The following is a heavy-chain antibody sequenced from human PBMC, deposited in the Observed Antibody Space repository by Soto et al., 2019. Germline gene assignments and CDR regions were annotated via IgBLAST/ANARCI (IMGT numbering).Heavy chain of an antibody. CDR3: ARARQQLVHLDY. V-gene: IGHV4-30-4*01. D-gene: IGHD6-13*01. Sequence: SETLSLTCTVSGGSISSGDYYWSWIRQPPGKGLEWIGYIYYSGSTYYNPSLKSRVTISVDTSKNQFSLKLSSVTAADTAVYYCARARQQLVHLDYWGKVNLVTVSS. J-gene: IGHJ4*02. CDR2: IYYSGST. CDR1: GGSISSGDYY.